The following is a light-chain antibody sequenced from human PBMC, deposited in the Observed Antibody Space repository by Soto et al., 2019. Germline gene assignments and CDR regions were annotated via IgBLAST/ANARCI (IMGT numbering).Light chain of an antibody. J-gene: IGKJ1*01. CDR3: MQALQTPWT. CDR1: QSLLHSDGYIY. CDR2: LGS. V-gene: IGKV2-28*01. Sequence: DIVMTQSPLSLPVTPGEPASISCRSSQSLLHSDGYIYLDWYLQRPGQSPQLLICLGSNRASGVPDRLSGSGSGTHFTLTISRVEAQDFGVYYCMQALQTPWTFGQGTRVEVK.